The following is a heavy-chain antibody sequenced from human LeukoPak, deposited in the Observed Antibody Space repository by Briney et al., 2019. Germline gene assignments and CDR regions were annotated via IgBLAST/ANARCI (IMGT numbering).Heavy chain of an antibody. Sequence: SVKVSCKASGGTFSSYAISWVRQAPGQGLEWMGRIIPILGIANYAQKFQGRVTITADKSTSTAYMELSSLRSEDTAVYYCARSDDYAPPFDYWGQGTLVIVSS. D-gene: IGHD4-17*01. CDR1: GGTFSSYA. CDR3: ARSDDYAPPFDY. V-gene: IGHV1-69*04. J-gene: IGHJ4*02. CDR2: IIPILGIA.